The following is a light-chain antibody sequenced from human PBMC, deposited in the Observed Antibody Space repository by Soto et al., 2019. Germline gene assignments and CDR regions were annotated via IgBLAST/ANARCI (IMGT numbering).Light chain of an antibody. J-gene: IGLJ1*01. Sequence: QSVLTQPRSVSGSPGQSVTISCTGTSSDVGGYNYVSWYQQHPGKAPKLMIYDVSKRPSRVPDRFSGSKSGNTASLTISGLQAEDEADYYCCSYAGSYPYVFGTGTKVT. CDR3: CSYAGSYPYV. CDR2: DVS. V-gene: IGLV2-11*01. CDR1: SSDVGGYNY.